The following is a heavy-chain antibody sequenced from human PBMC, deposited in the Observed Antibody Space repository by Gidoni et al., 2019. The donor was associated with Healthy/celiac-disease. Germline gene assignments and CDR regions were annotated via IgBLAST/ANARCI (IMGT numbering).Heavy chain of an antibody. CDR1: GFTFSDYY. D-gene: IGHD6-13*01. Sequence: QVQLVESGGGLVKPGGSLRLSCAASGFTFSDYYMSWIRQAPGKGLEGVAYISSISSYTNYADSVKGRFTIPRDNAKNSLYLQMNSLRAEDTAVYYCARGGSSWEFDYWGQGTLVTVSS. CDR3: ARGGSSWEFDY. J-gene: IGHJ4*02. V-gene: IGHV3-11*05. CDR2: ISSISSYT.